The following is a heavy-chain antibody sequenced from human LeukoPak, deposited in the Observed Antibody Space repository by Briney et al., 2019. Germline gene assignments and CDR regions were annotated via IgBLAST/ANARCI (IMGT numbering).Heavy chain of an antibody. Sequence: GSLRLSCAASGFTFSSYWMSWVRQAPGKGLELVANIKQDGSEKYYVDSVKGRFTISRDNAKNSLYLQMDSLRAEDTAVYYCARDTGCAGGNCFSFYDSWGQGTLVTVSS. CDR3: ARDTGCAGGNCFSFYDS. CDR2: IKQDGSEK. CDR1: GFTFSSYW. V-gene: IGHV3-7*01. J-gene: IGHJ4*02. D-gene: IGHD2-15*01.